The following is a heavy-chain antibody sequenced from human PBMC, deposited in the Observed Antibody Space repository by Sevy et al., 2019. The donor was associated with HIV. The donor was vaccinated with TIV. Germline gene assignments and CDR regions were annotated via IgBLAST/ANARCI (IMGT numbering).Heavy chain of an antibody. CDR3: ARDSRIVATIEDLLQFDP. V-gene: IGHV3-48*01. J-gene: IGHJ5*02. CDR1: GFTFSSYS. D-gene: IGHD5-12*01. Sequence: GGSLRLSCAASGFTFSSYSMNWVRQAPGKGLEWVSYISSSSSTIYYADSVKGRFTISRDNAKNSLYLQMNSLRAEDTAVYYCARDSRIVATIEDLLQFDPWGQGTLVTVSS. CDR2: ISSSSSTI.